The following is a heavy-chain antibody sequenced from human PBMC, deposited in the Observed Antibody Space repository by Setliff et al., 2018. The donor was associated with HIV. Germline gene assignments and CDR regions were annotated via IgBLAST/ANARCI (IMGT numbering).Heavy chain of an antibody. D-gene: IGHD3-3*01. CDR3: ARVAWYYSFWSGLGDAFDI. J-gene: IGHJ3*02. CDR1: GYTFTSYG. CDR2: ISAYIGNT. V-gene: IGHV1-18*01. Sequence: ASVKVSCKASGYTFTSYGISWVRQAPGQGLEWMGWISAYIGNTNYAQKLQGRVTMTTDTSTSTAYMELRSLRSDDPAVYYCARVAWYYSFWSGLGDAFDIWGQVTMVTVSS.